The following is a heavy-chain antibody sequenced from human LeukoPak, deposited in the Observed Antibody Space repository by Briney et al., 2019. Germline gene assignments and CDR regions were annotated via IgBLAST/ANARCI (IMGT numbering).Heavy chain of an antibody. CDR2: ISSSGSTI. J-gene: IGHJ4*02. CDR1: GFTFSSYE. Sequence: GGSLRLSCAASGFTFSSYEMNWVRQAPGKGLEWVSYISSSGSTIYYADSVKVRFTISRDNAKNSLDLQMNSLRAEDTAVYYCARDGDFWSGYRSIDYWGQGTLVTVSS. V-gene: IGHV3-48*03. D-gene: IGHD3-3*01. CDR3: ARDGDFWSGYRSIDY.